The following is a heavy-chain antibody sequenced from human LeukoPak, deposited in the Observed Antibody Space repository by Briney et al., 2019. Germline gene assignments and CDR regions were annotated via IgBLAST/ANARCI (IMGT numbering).Heavy chain of an antibody. D-gene: IGHD3-16*02. J-gene: IGHJ4*02. V-gene: IGHV3-30*02. Sequence: GGSLRLSCAASGFTFSSYGMHWVRQAPGKGLEWVAFIRYDGSNKYYADSVKGRFTISRDNSKNTLYLQMNSLRAEDTAVYYCAKDTHPSRSYYFDYWGQGTLVTVSS. CDR1: GFTFSSYG. CDR3: AKDTHPSRSYYFDY. CDR2: IRYDGSNK.